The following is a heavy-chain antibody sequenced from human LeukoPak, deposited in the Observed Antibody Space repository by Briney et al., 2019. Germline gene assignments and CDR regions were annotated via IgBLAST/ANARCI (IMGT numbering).Heavy chain of an antibody. D-gene: IGHD6-6*01. V-gene: IGHV3-30-3*02. CDR1: GFTFSSYA. CDR3: AKSSKEYSSSSVYFDY. CDR2: ISYDGSNK. J-gene: IGHJ4*02. Sequence: GGSLRLSCAASGFTFSSYAMHWVRQAPGKGLEWVAVISYDGSNKYYADSVKGRFTISRDNSKNTLYLQMNSLRAEDTAMYYCAKSSKEYSSSSVYFDYWGQGTLVTVSS.